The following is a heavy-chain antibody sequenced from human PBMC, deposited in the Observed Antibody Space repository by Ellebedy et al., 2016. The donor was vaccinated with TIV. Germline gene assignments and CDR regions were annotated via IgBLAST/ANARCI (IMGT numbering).Heavy chain of an antibody. Sequence: GESLKISXAASGFTFSSYAMHWVRQAPGKGLEWVAVISYDGSNKYYADSVKGRFTISRDNSKNTLFLQMNSLRAEDTAVYHCAKDLVGWSFDYWGQGILVT. D-gene: IGHD6-19*01. CDR1: GFTFSSYA. V-gene: IGHV3-30-3*01. CDR2: ISYDGSNK. CDR3: AKDLVGWSFDY. J-gene: IGHJ4*02.